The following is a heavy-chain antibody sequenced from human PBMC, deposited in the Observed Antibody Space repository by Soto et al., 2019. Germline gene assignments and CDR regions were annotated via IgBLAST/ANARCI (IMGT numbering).Heavy chain of an antibody. Sequence: SETLSLTCALYGLAFSGYYWTLVRQTPGKGLEWIGEKEHGGSTTYNPSLQSRVSISLDLVRKQISLKLSSVTAADSAVYYCARGLIVWFGELSRRGGHYYYMDVWGKGTTVTVSS. J-gene: IGHJ6*03. CDR1: GLAFSGYY. V-gene: IGHV4-34*01. CDR2: KEHGGST. D-gene: IGHD3-10*01. CDR3: ARGLIVWFGELSRRGGHYYYMDV.